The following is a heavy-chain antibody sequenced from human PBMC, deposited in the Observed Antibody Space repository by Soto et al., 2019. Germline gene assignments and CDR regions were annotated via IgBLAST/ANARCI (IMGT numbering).Heavy chain of an antibody. CDR3: AKDTTTVTLYYYYGMDV. Sequence: QVQLVESGGGVVQPGRSLRLSCAASGFTFSSYGMHWVRQAPGKGLEWVAVISYDGSNKYYADSVKGRFTISRDNSKKTLYLQLNSLRAEDTAVYYCAKDTTTVTLYYYYGMDVWGQGTTVTVSS. CDR2: ISYDGSNK. D-gene: IGHD4-4*01. CDR1: GFTFSSYG. J-gene: IGHJ6*02. V-gene: IGHV3-30*18.